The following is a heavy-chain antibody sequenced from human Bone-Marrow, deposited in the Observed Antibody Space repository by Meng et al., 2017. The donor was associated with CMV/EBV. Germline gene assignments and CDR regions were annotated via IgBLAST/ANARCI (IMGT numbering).Heavy chain of an antibody. Sequence: ASVKVSCKASGYTFTGYYMHWVRQAPGQGLEWMGWINPNSGGTNYAQKFQGRVTMTRDTSISTAYMELSRLRSDDTAVYYCARSRPAALPNYYYYGMDVWGQGTTVTFSS. V-gene: IGHV1-2*02. J-gene: IGHJ6*02. CDR3: ARSRPAALPNYYYYGMDV. CDR1: GYTFTGYY. CDR2: INPNSGGT. D-gene: IGHD2-2*01.